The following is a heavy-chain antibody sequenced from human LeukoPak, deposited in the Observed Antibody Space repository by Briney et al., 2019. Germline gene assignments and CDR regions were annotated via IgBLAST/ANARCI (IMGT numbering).Heavy chain of an antibody. Sequence: PGRSLRLSCAASGFTFSSYAMHWVRQAPGKGLEWVAVISYGGSNKYYADSVKGRFTISRDNSKNTLYLQMNSLRAEDTAVYYCARDWGEVITTPFDYWGQGTLVTVSS. D-gene: IGHD3-22*01. CDR2: ISYGGSNK. J-gene: IGHJ4*02. CDR1: GFTFSSYA. V-gene: IGHV3-30-3*01. CDR3: ARDWGEVITTPFDY.